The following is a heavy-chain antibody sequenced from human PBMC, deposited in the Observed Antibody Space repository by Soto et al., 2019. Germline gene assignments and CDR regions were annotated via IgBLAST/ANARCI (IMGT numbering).Heavy chain of an antibody. CDR2: ISGNGGIT. D-gene: IGHD3-10*01. J-gene: IGHJ5*02. CDR3: ARDPLPYYYGSGSPGWFDP. V-gene: IGHV3-23*01. Sequence: PGGSLRLSCAASGFIFNNYAMNWVRQAPGRGLEWVSGISGNGGITYYADSVKGRFTISRDNAKNSLYLQMNSLRAEDTAVYYCARDPLPYYYGSGSPGWFDPWGQGTLVTVSS. CDR1: GFIFNNYA.